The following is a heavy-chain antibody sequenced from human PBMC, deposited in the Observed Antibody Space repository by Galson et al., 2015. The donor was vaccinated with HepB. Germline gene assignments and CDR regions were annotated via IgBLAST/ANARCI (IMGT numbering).Heavy chain of an antibody. CDR3: AREVRGVGATCWFDP. CDR1: GGSISSSSYY. CDR2: IYYSGST. Sequence: ETLSLTCTVSGGSISSSSYYWGWIRQPPGKGLEWIGSIYYSGSTYYNPSLKSRVTISVDTSKNQFSLKLSSVTAADTAVYYCAREVRGVGATCWFDPWGQGTLVTVSS. J-gene: IGHJ5*02. V-gene: IGHV4-39*07. D-gene: IGHD1-26*01.